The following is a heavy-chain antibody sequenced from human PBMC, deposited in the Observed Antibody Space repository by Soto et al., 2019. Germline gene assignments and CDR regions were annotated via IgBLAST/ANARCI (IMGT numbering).Heavy chain of an antibody. Sequence: ASVKVSCKASGYTFTSYGISWVRQAPGQGLEWMGWISAYNGNTNYAQKLQGRVTMTTDTSTSTAYMELRSLRSDDTAVYYCASYCSSTSCPDTDYGMDVWGQGTTVTVSS. CDR2: ISAYNGNT. CDR3: ASYCSSTSCPDTDYGMDV. CDR1: GYTFTSYG. J-gene: IGHJ6*02. D-gene: IGHD2-2*01. V-gene: IGHV1-18*01.